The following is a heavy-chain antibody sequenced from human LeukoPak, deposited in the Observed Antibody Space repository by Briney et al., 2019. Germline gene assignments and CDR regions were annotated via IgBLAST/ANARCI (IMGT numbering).Heavy chain of an antibody. CDR2: MYYSGST. V-gene: IGHV4-39*01. Sequence: SETLSLTCTVSGGSITGSSYYWGWIRQPPGKGLEWIGSMYYSGSTYYNPSLKSRLTISVDTSKSQFSLKLTSVTAADTAVYYCARQYYDNTGYYYFDYWGQGTLVTVSS. CDR3: ARQYYDNTGYYYFDY. D-gene: IGHD3-22*01. J-gene: IGHJ4*02. CDR1: GGSITGSSYY.